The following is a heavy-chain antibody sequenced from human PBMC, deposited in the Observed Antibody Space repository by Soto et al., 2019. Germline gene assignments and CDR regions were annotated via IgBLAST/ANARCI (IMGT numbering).Heavy chain of an antibody. D-gene: IGHD2-2*01. Sequence: EVQLLESGGGLEQPGGSLRLSCVGSGHTFHNYAMTWVRQAPGKGLEWVSGISGSGGSTYYADSVRGRFTISRDDSKNTLYLQMNRLRAEDTAVYYCAKVSRGIGVVPAALNWGQGTLVIVSS. CDR3: AKVSRGIGVVPAALN. V-gene: IGHV3-23*01. CDR1: GHTFHNYA. J-gene: IGHJ4*02. CDR2: ISGSGGST.